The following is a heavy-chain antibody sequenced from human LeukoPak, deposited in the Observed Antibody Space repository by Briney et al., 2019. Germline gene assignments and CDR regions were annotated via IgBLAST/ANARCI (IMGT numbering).Heavy chain of an antibody. V-gene: IGHV4-61*02. CDR3: ARDEVGLLVLNP. Sequence: SQTLSLTCTVSGGSISSGSYYWSWIRQPAGKGLEWIGRIYTSGSTNYNPSLKSRVTISVDTSKNHFSLKLNSVTAADTAVYYCARDEVGLLVLNPWGQGTLVTVSS. CDR2: IYTSGST. J-gene: IGHJ5*02. D-gene: IGHD1-26*01. CDR1: GGSISSGSYY.